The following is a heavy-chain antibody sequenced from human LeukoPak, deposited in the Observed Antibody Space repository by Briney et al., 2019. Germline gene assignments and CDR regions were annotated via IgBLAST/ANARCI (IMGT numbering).Heavy chain of an antibody. V-gene: IGHV3-48*02. Sequence: GGSLRLSCAASGFTFSSYGMNWVRQAPGKRLEWVSYISSRSDSIYYADSVKGRFTISRDNAENSLYLQMNSLRDEDTAVYYCARRGSDSSAYLDYWGQGTLVTVSS. CDR3: ARRGSDSSAYLDY. J-gene: IGHJ4*02. D-gene: IGHD3-22*01. CDR2: ISSRSDSI. CDR1: GFTFSSYG.